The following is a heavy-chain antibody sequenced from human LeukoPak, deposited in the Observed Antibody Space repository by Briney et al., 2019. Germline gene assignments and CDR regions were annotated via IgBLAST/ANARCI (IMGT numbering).Heavy chain of an antibody. CDR3: ARVRGQMATTYFDY. D-gene: IGHD5-24*01. Sequence: SETLSLTCTVSGGSISSYYWSWIRQPPGKGLEWIGYIYYSGSTNYNPSLKSRVTISVDTSKNQFSLKLSSVTAADTAVYYCARVRGQMATTYFDYWGQGTLATVSS. V-gene: IGHV4-59*01. CDR2: IYYSGST. J-gene: IGHJ4*02. CDR1: GGSISSYY.